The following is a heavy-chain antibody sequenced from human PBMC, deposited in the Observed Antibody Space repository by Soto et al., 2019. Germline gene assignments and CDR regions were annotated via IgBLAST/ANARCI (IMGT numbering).Heavy chain of an antibody. J-gene: IGHJ6*02. V-gene: IGHV3-53*01. D-gene: IGHD4-4*01. Sequence: GGSLRLSCSASGFTVSTNYMNWVRQAPGKGLEWVSIIYNVGSTYYADSVRGRFTISRDTSKNTLYLQMNNLRVEDTAVYYCPRDSQGVQAVTTGYHEFGMVVWGQGHKLSGSS. CDR1: GFTVSTNY. CDR2: IYNVGST. CDR3: PRDSQGVQAVTTGYHEFGMVV.